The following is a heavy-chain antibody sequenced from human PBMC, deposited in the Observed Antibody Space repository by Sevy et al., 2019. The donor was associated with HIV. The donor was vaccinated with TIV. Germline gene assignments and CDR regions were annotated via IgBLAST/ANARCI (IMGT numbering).Heavy chain of an antibody. CDR2: IKNDGTEK. CDR1: GFTFSSFW. V-gene: IGHV3-7*01. CDR3: ARDPGWGAIVY. J-gene: IGHJ4*02. Sequence: GGSLRLSCAASGFTFSSFWMAWVRQTPGKGLEWVANIKNDGTEKYYVDSVKGRHTISRDNANNSLYLQMNRLRADDTAIYYCARDPGWGAIVYWGQGILVTVSS. D-gene: IGHD3-16*01.